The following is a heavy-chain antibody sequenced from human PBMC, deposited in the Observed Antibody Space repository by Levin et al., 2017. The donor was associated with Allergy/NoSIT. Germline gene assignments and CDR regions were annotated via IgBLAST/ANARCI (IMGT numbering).Heavy chain of an antibody. CDR1: GFTVSSNY. J-gene: IGHJ3*01. V-gene: IGHV3-66*02. Sequence: GGSLRLSCAASGFTVSSNYMSWVRQAPGKGLEWVSVIYTGGSRYYADNVKGRFIISRDESKNTLQLQMNSLRPEDTAVYYCAKERGDAFDVWGQGTMVTVSS. CDR3: AKERGDAFDV. CDR2: IYTGGSR.